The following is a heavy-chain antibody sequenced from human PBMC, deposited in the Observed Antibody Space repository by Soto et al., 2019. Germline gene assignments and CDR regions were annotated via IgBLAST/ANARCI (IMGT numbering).Heavy chain of an antibody. CDR3: ARVYSSSHFDY. Sequence: GALRLSCAASGFTVSSNYMSWVRQAPGKGLEWVSVIYSGGSTYYADSVKGRFTISRHNSKNTLYLQMNSLRAEDTAVYYCARVYSSSHFDYWGQGTLVTVSS. D-gene: IGHD6-6*01. V-gene: IGHV3-53*04. J-gene: IGHJ4*02. CDR1: GFTVSSNY. CDR2: IYSGGST.